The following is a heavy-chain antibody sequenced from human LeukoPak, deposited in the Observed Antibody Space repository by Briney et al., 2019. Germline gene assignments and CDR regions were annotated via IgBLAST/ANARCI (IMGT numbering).Heavy chain of an antibody. CDR3: ARDSGSYADFDY. D-gene: IGHD1-26*01. Sequence: ASVKVSCKASGYTFTGYYMHWVRQAPGQGLEWMGWINPNSGGTNYAQKFQGRVTMTRDTPISTAYMELSRLRSDDTAVYYCARDSGSYADFDYWGQGTLVTVSS. J-gene: IGHJ4*02. V-gene: IGHV1-2*02. CDR2: INPNSGGT. CDR1: GYTFTGYY.